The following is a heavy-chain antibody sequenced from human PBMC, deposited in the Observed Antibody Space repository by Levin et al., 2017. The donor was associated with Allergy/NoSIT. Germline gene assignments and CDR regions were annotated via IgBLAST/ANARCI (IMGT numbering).Heavy chain of an antibody. D-gene: IGHD4-17*01. CDR3: AKDRSGTTKASDAFDS. Sequence: GESLKISCAASGFTFSSYAMSWVRQAPGKGLEWVSAISGSGGSTYYADSVKGRFTISRDNSKNTLYLQMNSLRAEDTAVYYCAKDRSGTTKASDAFDSWGQGTMVTVSS. CDR1: GFTFSSYA. CDR2: ISGSGGST. V-gene: IGHV3-23*01. J-gene: IGHJ3*02.